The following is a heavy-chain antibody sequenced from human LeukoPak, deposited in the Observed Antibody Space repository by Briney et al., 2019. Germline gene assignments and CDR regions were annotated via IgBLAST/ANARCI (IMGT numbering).Heavy chain of an antibody. CDR2: ISYDGSNK. D-gene: IGHD3-10*01. Sequence: GGSLRLSCAASGFSFSSYGMYCVRPAPGKGLGWVAVISYDGSNKYYADSVKGRFTISRDNSKNTLYLQMNSLRAEDTAVYYCAKTRRGASGYYYYYYGMDVWGQGTTVTVSS. V-gene: IGHV3-30*18. CDR1: GFSFSSYG. CDR3: AKTRRGASGYYYYYYGMDV. J-gene: IGHJ6*02.